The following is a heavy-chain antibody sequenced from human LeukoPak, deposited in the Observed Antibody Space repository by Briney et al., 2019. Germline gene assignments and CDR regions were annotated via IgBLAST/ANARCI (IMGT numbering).Heavy chain of an antibody. V-gene: IGHV3-23*01. CDR2: VTNSGGRT. D-gene: IGHD1-26*01. Sequence: GGSLRLSCAASGFTFSGFSMTWVRQAPGKGLEWVSTVTNSGGRTYYADYVKGRFTNSRDNSKNTLYLQMNSLRADGTAVYFCAKTMGAINHDYWGQGTLVTVSS. CDR1: GFTFSGFS. J-gene: IGHJ4*02. CDR3: AKTMGAINHDY.